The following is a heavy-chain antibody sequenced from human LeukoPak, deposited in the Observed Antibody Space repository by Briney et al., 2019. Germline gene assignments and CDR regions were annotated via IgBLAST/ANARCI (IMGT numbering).Heavy chain of an antibody. D-gene: IGHD3-16*01. CDR2: IKPDGSFT. Sequence: GGSLRLSCVASGFAFSDYWMNWVRQAPGEGLEGVAIIKPDGSFTNNVDAVKGRFTISRDKAKNSLYLQMNGLRAQDTAVYFCVRDRVWVTFEQWGQGTLVIVSS. CDR3: VRDRVWVTFEQ. V-gene: IGHV3-7*01. CDR1: GFAFSDYW. J-gene: IGHJ4*02.